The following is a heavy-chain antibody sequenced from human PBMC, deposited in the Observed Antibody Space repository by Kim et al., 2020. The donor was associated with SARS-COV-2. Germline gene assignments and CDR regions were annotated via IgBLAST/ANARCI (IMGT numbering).Heavy chain of an antibody. D-gene: IGHD4-17*01. V-gene: IGHV3-66*01. Sequence: YYADAGKGRFTISRDNSKNTVYLEMNSLRAEDTAVYYCARSYGDYYRDYWGQGTLVTVSS. J-gene: IGHJ4*02. CDR3: ARSYGDYYRDY.